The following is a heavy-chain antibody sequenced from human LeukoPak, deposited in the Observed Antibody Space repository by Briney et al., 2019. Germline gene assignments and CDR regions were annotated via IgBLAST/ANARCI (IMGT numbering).Heavy chain of an antibody. D-gene: IGHD1-26*01. J-gene: IGHJ4*02. Sequence: QPGGSLRLSCAASGFTFSSYGMHWVRQAPGKGLEWVAVISYDGSNKYYADSVKGRFTISRDNSKNTLYLQMNSLRAEDTAVYYCAKDSRPWELAYYFDYWGQGTLVTVSS. V-gene: IGHV3-30*18. CDR2: ISYDGSNK. CDR3: AKDSRPWELAYYFDY. CDR1: GFTFSSYG.